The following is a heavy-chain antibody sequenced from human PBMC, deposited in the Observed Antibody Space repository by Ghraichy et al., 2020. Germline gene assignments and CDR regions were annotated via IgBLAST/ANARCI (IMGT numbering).Heavy chain of an antibody. Sequence: SETLSLTCTVSGGSISSYYWSWIRQPPGKGLEWIGYIYTSGSTNYNPSLKSRVTISVDTSKNQFSLKLSSVTAADTAVYYCARTLGVDTVIIQTNKYWYFDLWGRGTLVTVSS. V-gene: IGHV4-4*09. CDR1: GGSISSYY. CDR3: ARTLGVDTVIIQTNKYWYFDL. D-gene: IGHD5-18*01. J-gene: IGHJ2*01. CDR2: IYTSGST.